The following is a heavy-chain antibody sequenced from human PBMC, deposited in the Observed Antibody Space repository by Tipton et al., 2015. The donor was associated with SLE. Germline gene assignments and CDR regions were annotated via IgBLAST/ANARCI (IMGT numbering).Heavy chain of an antibody. D-gene: IGHD3-10*01. CDR2: IKQDGSEK. J-gene: IGHJ5*02. CDR1: GFTFSGYW. V-gene: IGHV3-7*01. CDR3: ARGGITMVHQHWFDP. Sequence: SLRLSCAASGFTFSGYWMSWVRQAPGKGLEWVANIKQDGSEKYYVDSVKGRFTISRDNAKNSLYLQMNSLRAEDTAVYYCARGGITMVHQHWFDPWGQGTLVTVSS.